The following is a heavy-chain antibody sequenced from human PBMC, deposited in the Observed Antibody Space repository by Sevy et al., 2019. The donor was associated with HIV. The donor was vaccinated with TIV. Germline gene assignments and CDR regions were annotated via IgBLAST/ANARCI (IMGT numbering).Heavy chain of an antibody. D-gene: IGHD2-21*02. CDR1: GFNFSEHG. V-gene: IGHV3-33*03. CDR3: AKSECGGNCYFDF. Sequence: GGSLRLSCAASGFNFSEHGMHWVRQAPGKGLEWVAVIWFFGTGKYYGDSVKGRFTISRDNCKNTLYLQMDSLRPDDTAMYYCAKSECGGNCYFDFWGQGTLVTVSS. J-gene: IGHJ4*02. CDR2: IWFFGTGK.